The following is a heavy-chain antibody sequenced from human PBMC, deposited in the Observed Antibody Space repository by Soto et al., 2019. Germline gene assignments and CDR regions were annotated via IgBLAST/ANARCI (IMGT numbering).Heavy chain of an antibody. J-gene: IGHJ4*02. D-gene: IGHD3-16*01. V-gene: IGHV4-59*08. CDR3: ATLRVSGSYAYFAY. Sequence: PSETLSLTCTVSGGSISSYYWSWIRQPPGKGLEWIGYIYYSGSTNYNPSLKSRVTISVDTSKNQFSLKLSSVTAADTAVYYCATLRVSGSYAYFAYWGQGTLVTVSS. CDR2: IYYSGST. CDR1: GGSISSYY.